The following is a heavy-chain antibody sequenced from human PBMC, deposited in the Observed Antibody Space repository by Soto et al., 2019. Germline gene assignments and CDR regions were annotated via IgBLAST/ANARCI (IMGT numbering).Heavy chain of an antibody. J-gene: IGHJ4*02. CDR1: GGSISSGGYS. CDR2: IYHSGST. D-gene: IGHD5-18*01. CDR3: ARGPVRIQLWPFDY. V-gene: IGHV4-30-2*01. Sequence: SETLSLTCAVSGGSISSGGYSWSWIRQPPGKGLEWIGYIYHSGSTNYNPSLKSRVTISVDTSKNQFSLKLTSVTAADTAVFYCARGPVRIQLWPFDYWSQGTLVTVSS.